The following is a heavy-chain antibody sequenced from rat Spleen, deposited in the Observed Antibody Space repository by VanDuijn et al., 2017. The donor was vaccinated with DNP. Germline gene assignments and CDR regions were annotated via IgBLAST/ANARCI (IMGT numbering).Heavy chain of an antibody. CDR3: ARSPTYYGYTYGFPN. CDR1: GFTFSNYD. J-gene: IGHJ3*01. D-gene: IGHD1-9*01. Sequence: EVQLVESGGGLVQPGRSLKLSCAASGFTFSNYDMAWVRQAPTKGLEWIASISTGGGNTYYRDSVKGRFTISRDNAKNTQYLQMDSLRSEDTATYYCARSPTYYGYTYGFPNWGQGTLVTVSS. V-gene: IGHV5S13*01. CDR2: ISTGGGNT.